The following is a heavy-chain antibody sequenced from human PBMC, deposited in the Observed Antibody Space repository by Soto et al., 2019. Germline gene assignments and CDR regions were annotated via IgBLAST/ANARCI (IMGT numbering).Heavy chain of an antibody. CDR2: INSDGTTI. Sequence: EVQLVESGGDLIQPGGSLRISCAASGFTFSTSWMHWVRQTPGEGLAWVSRINSDGTTINYADSVKGRFTTSRNNAKNTLYLQMNRRRADDTVGYYCTRAGSYRFDYWGQGTLVTVSS. J-gene: IGHJ4*02. V-gene: IGHV3-74*01. D-gene: IGHD1-26*01. CDR3: TRAGSYRFDY. CDR1: GFTFSTSW.